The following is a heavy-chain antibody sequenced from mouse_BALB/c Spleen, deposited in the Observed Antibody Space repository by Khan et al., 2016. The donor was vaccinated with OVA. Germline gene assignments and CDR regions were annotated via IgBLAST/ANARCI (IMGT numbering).Heavy chain of an antibody. CDR2: IWAGGST. J-gene: IGHJ2*01. V-gene: IGHV2-9*02. CDR1: GFSLTSYG. Sequence: VKLEESGPGLVAPSQSLSITCTVSGFSLTSYGVHWVRQPPGKGLEWLGVIWAGGSTNYNSALMSRLSISKDNSKSQDFLKMNSLQTDDTAMYYCARLKDFWCQVTTLTVSS. CDR3: ARLKDF.